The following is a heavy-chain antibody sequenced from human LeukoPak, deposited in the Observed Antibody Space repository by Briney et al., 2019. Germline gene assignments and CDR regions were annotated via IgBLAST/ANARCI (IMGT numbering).Heavy chain of an antibody. J-gene: IGHJ4*02. CDR3: ARHNGVSYLAS. CDR1: GGSVRSSF. V-gene: IGHV4-59*02. Sequence: PSETLSLTCTVSGGSVRSSFWSWIRQPPGRGLQYIGFIHHSGNTKYNPSLQSRVTMSIDTSRNQFSLNLSTVTAADSAVYFCARHNGVSYLASWAQGTLVTVSS. D-gene: IGHD2-8*01. CDR2: IHHSGNT.